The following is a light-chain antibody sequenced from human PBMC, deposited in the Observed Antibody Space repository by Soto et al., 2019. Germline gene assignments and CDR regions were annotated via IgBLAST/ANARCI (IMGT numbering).Light chain of an antibody. V-gene: IGKV4-1*01. Sequence: DIVLTQSPEALAGSRGESATINCKSSQSVYNSNNKNYLAWYRQRPGQPPEMLIYWASTRESGVADRFIGSGSGTDFSLTISSLQAEDVAVYYCQQYYGGPVTFGPGTKVDVK. J-gene: IGKJ3*01. CDR2: WAS. CDR3: QQYYGGPVT. CDR1: QSVYNSNNKNY.